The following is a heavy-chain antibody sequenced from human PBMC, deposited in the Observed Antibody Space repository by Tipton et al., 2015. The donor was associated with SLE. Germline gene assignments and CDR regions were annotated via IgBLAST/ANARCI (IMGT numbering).Heavy chain of an antibody. D-gene: IGHD3-10*01. Sequence: GLVKPSETLSLTCTVSGGSISSSSYYWGWIRQPPGKGLEWIGSIYYSGSTYYNPSLKSRVTISVDTSKNQFSLKLSSVTAADTAAYYCAREPSMVGAFDIWGQGTMVTVSS. V-gene: IGHV4-39*07. CDR2: IYYSGST. J-gene: IGHJ3*02. CDR3: AREPSMVGAFDI. CDR1: GGSISSSSYY.